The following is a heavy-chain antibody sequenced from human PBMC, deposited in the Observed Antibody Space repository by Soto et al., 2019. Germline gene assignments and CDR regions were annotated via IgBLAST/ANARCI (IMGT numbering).Heavy chain of an antibody. CDR2: IYYSGIT. Sequence: QVQLQESGPGLVKPSQTLSLTCTVSGGSISRGGYYWNWIRQHPGKGLEWLGYIYYSGITYYHPSLKSRVTLSVDTSKNPCSLKLSSVTAALTAVYYCARSISPWGQGTLVTVSS. CDR1: GGSISRGGYY. D-gene: IGHD3-3*01. V-gene: IGHV4-31*03. J-gene: IGHJ5*02. CDR3: ARSISP.